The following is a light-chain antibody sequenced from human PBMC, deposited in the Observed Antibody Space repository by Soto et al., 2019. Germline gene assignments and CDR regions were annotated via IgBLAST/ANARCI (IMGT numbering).Light chain of an antibody. J-gene: IGKJ1*01. CDR2: AAS. CDR3: QKYNSAPWT. CDR1: KGLSIY. Sequence: DIQMTQSPSSLSASVGARAPIPCRASKGLSIYLACYQQKPGKVPKLLIYAASTLQPGVPSRFSGSGSGTDFTLTISSLQPEDVATYYCQKYNSAPWTFGQGTKVEIK. V-gene: IGKV1-27*01.